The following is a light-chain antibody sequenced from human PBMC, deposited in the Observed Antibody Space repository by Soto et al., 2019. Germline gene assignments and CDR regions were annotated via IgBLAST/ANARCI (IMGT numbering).Light chain of an antibody. Sequence: DIQITQSPSTLSASVGDTFTITCRASQSISRWLAWYQQKPGKAPNLLIYKASSLESGVPSMFSCSGSGTEFTLTISSLQPDDFVTYYCQHYGTSHKFGQGTKVDI. CDR3: QHYGTSHK. V-gene: IGKV1-5*03. CDR1: QSISRW. CDR2: KAS. J-gene: IGKJ1*01.